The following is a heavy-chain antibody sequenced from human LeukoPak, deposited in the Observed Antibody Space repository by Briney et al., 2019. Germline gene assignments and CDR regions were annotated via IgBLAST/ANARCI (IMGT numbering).Heavy chain of an antibody. CDR3: AKEALSYGDPDYYGMDV. CDR2: ISYDGSNK. J-gene: IGHJ6*02. Sequence: GGSLRLSCAASAFTFSSYGMNWVRQAPGKGLEWVAVISYDGSNKYYADSVKGRFTISRDNSKNTLYLQMNSLRAEDTAVYYCAKEALSYGDPDYYGMDVWGQGTTVTVSS. D-gene: IGHD4-17*01. CDR1: AFTFSSYG. V-gene: IGHV3-30*18.